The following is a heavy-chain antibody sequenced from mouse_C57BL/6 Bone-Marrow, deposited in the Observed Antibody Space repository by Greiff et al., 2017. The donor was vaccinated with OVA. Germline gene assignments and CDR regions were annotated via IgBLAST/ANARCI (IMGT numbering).Heavy chain of an antibody. CDR2: IRNGVGST. D-gene: IGHD2-4*01. J-gene: IGHJ3*01. Sequence: EVQVVESGGGLVQPGGSLKLSGAASGFNGSEYYMDGGRQSLGRGRDCVSSIRNGVGSTYYPDTVKGRFTISRDNAKNTLYLQMSGLKSEDTAMYYCARHDDYDDAWFAYWGQGTLVTVSA. V-gene: IGHV5-12*01. CDR3: ARHDDYDDAWFAY. CDR1: GFNGSEYY.